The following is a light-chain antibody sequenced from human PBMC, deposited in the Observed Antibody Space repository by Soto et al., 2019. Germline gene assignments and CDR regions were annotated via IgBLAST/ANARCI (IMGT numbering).Light chain of an antibody. CDR2: EDN. J-gene: IGLJ2*01. CDR1: SGSIASNY. CDR3: SSYTSSSTVV. V-gene: IGLV6-57*02. Sequence: NFMLTQPHSVSESPGKTVTISCTGSSGSIASNYVQWYQQRPGSAPTTVIYEDNQRPSGVPDRFSGSIDSSSNSASLTISGLKTEDEADYYCSSYTSSSTVVFGGGTKLTVL.